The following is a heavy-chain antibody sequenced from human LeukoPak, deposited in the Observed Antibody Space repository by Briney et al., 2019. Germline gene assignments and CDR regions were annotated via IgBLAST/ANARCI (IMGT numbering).Heavy chain of an antibody. J-gene: IGHJ3*02. CDR3: ARGPEVIAAAGQSHDAFDI. D-gene: IGHD6-13*01. Sequence: GASVKVSCKASGYTFTNYYMHWVRQAPGQGLEWMGIINPSGSSTSYAQKFQGRVTMTRDTSTSTVYMELSSLRSEDTAVYYCARGPEVIAAAGQSHDAFDIWGQGTMVTVSS. CDR2: INPSGSST. CDR1: GYTFTNYY. V-gene: IGHV1-46*01.